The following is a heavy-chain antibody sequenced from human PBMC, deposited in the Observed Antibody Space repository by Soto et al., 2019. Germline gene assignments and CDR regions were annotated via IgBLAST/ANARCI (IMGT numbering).Heavy chain of an antibody. V-gene: IGHV3-49*04. D-gene: IGHD3-16*01. CDR2: IRRNAYGGTT. J-gene: IGHJ4*02. CDR1: GFTFGDYA. Sequence: GGSLRLSCTTSGFTFGDYALSWVRQAPGKGLEWVGFIRRNAYGGTTDYAASVKGRFTISRDDSKSIAYLQMNSLRTEDTALYYCTRASSLDFDFWGQGTLVTVS. CDR3: TRASSLDFDF.